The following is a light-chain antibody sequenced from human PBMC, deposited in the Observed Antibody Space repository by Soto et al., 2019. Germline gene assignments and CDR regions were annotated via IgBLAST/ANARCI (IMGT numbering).Light chain of an antibody. Sequence: QSVLPQPASVSGSPGQSITISCTGTRRDVGGYNYVSWYQQYPGKSPKLLIYEVTHRPSGVSNRFSGSKSGNTASLTISGLQAEDEADYYCSSYTISNTLPFVFGTGTKVTV. CDR1: RRDVGGYNY. CDR3: SSYTISNTLPFV. V-gene: IGLV2-14*01. J-gene: IGLJ1*01. CDR2: EVT.